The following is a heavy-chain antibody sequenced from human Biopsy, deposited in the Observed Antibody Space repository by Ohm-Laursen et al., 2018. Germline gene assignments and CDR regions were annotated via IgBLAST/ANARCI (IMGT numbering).Heavy chain of an antibody. Sequence: SDTLSLTCTVSDGSINSFYWNWIRQPPGKGLEWIGNIYYSGSTNFNPSLKSRVTISVDTSKKQFSLKLSSVTAADTAVYFCARGSSYGYDFDYWGQGTLVAVSS. CDR2: IYYSGST. J-gene: IGHJ4*02. CDR1: DGSINSFY. V-gene: IGHV4-59*07. D-gene: IGHD5-18*01. CDR3: ARGSSYGYDFDY.